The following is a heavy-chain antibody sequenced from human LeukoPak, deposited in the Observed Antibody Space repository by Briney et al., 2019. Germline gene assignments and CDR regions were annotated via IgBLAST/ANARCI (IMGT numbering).Heavy chain of an antibody. CDR2: IIPILGIA. CDR3: ARGPLAAHLPGFDY. D-gene: IGHD6-6*01. CDR1: GGTFSSYA. V-gene: IGHV1-69*04. J-gene: IGHJ4*02. Sequence: GASVKVSCKASGGTFSSYAISWVRQAPGQGLEWMGRIIPILGIANYAQKFQGRVTITADKSTSTAYMELSSLRSEDTAVYYCARGPLAAHLPGFDYWGQGTLVTVSS.